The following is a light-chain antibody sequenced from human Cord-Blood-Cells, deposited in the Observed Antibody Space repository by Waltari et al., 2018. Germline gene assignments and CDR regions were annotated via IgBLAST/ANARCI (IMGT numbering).Light chain of an antibody. Sequence: QSALTQPAAVSVSPGQSITISCTGTSSDVGGYNYVSWYQQHPGNAPKLMIYDVSNRPSGVSNRFSGSKSGNTASLTISGLQAEDEADYYCSSYTSSSTYVFGTGTKVTVL. CDR3: SSYTSSSTYV. CDR2: DVS. V-gene: IGLV2-14*01. CDR1: SSDVGGYNY. J-gene: IGLJ1*01.